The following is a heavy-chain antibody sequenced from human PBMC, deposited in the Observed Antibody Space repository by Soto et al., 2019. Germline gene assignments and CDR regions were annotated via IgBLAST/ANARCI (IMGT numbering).Heavy chain of an antibody. CDR1: GGSINNYY. V-gene: IGHV4-59*01. D-gene: IGHD2-15*01. J-gene: IGHJ4*02. CDR2: IYYLGSA. Sequence: SETLSLTCTVSGGSINNYYWSWIRQPPGKGLEWIGYIYYLGSANYNPSLKSRFAISVDTSKNQFSLKLSSVTAADTALYYCARQRVGYCSGGTCYGGDYFDYWGQGTLVTVSS. CDR3: ARQRVGYCSGGTCYGGDYFDY.